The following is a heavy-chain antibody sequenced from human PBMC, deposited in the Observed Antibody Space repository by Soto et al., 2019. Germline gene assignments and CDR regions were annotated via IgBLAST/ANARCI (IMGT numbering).Heavy chain of an antibody. CDR2: ISGSGGST. V-gene: IGHV3-23*01. J-gene: IGHJ4*02. Sequence: PGGSLRLSCAASGFAFSSYAMSWVRQAPGKGLEWVSAISGSGGSTYYADSVKGRFTTSRDNPKNTLFLQMNSLRAEDTAVYYCAKDSPTKYYFDYWGQGTLVTVSS. CDR3: AKDSPTKYYFDY. CDR1: GFAFSSYA.